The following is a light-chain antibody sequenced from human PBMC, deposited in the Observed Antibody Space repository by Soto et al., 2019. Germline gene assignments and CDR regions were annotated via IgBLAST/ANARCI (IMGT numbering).Light chain of an antibody. CDR3: QQYNSYSPRT. Sequence: DVQMTQAPSTLSASVGDRVTITCRASQSIGNWLAWYQQKPGKAPNLLIYDASTLENGVPSRFSGSASGTDFTLTISSLQPYDFATYYCQQYNSYSPRTFGQGTNVDIK. J-gene: IGKJ1*01. V-gene: IGKV1-5*01. CDR1: QSIGNW. CDR2: DAS.